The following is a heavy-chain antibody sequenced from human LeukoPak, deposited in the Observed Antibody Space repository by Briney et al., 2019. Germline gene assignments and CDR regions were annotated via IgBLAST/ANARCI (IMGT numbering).Heavy chain of an antibody. J-gene: IGHJ4*02. CDR2: ISYDGSNK. CDR3: ARGPNSERQLLDY. Sequence: GGSLRLSCAASGFTFSSYSMNWVRQAPGKGLEWVAVISYDGSNKYYADSVKGRFTISRDNSKNTLYLQMNSLRAEDTAVYYCARGPNSERQLLDYWGQGTLVTVSS. D-gene: IGHD1-7*01. V-gene: IGHV3-30*03. CDR1: GFTFSSYS.